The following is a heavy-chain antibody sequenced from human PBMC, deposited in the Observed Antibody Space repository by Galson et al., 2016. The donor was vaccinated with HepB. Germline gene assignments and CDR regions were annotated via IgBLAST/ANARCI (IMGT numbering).Heavy chain of an antibody. CDR1: GYAFTSYD. CDR2: MHTNNDHT. J-gene: IGHJ4*03. Sequence: SVKVSCKASGYAFTSYDINWVRQAPGQGLEWVGWMHTNNDHTGYAQKFQGRVTMTRDTSISTAYMELSSLGSEDTAVYYCARNVEKTWDFDYWGQGTTVIVSP. CDR3: ARNVEKTWDFDY. D-gene: IGHD1-26*01. V-gene: IGHV1-8*01.